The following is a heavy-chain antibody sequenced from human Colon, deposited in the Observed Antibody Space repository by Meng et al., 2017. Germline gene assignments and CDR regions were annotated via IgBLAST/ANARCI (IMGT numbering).Heavy chain of an antibody. CDR1: GFIFRNYA. J-gene: IGHJ4*02. Sequence: QVQLVESGGGVVQPGRSLILSCAASGFIFRNYAMHWVRQAPGKGLEWVAVISYDGSYKNYADSVKGRFTISRDNSKNTLYLQMDSLRAEDTAVYYCAKETSDSSAFYRYDIWGQGSLVTVSS. CDR2: ISYDGSYK. D-gene: IGHD3-22*01. V-gene: IGHV3-30-3*01. CDR3: AKETSDSSAFYRYDI.